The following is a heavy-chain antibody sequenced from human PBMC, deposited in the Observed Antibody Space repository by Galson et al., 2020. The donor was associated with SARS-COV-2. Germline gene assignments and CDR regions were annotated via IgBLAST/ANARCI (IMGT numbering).Heavy chain of an antibody. CDR2: IDPSDSYT. CDR3: ARLGWEPYYYMDV. D-gene: IGHD1-26*01. J-gene: IGHJ6*03. Sequence: HGESLKISCKGSGYSFTSYWISWVRQMPGTGLEWMGRIDPSDSYTNYSPSFQGHVTISADKSINTAYLQWSSLKASDTAMYYCARLGWEPYYYMDVWGKGTTVTVSS. CDR1: GYSFTSYW. V-gene: IGHV5-10-1*01.